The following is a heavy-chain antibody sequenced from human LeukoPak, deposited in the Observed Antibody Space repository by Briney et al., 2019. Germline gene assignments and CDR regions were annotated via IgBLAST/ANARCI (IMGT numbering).Heavy chain of an antibody. J-gene: IGHJ5*02. CDR1: GVTVSGYW. CDR2: SKSGGSST. CDR3: ARSDWFDP. V-gene: IGHV3-74*01. Sequence: PGGSLRLSCEVSGVTVSGYWMHWVRQAPGKGLVWVSRSKSGGSSTNYADSVKGRFTISRDSVKNTLYLQMNSLRAEDTAVYYCARSDWFDPWGQGTLVTVSS.